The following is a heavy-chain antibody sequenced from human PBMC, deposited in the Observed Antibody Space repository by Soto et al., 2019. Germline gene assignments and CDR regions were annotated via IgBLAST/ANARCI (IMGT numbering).Heavy chain of an antibody. J-gene: IGHJ3*02. D-gene: IGHD3-3*01. CDR2: ISSNGGST. CDR3: VKASSPYDFWSGYFAFDI. Sequence: EVQLVESGGGLVQPGGSLRLSCSASGFTFSSYAMHWVRQAPGKGLEYVSAISSNGGSTYYADSVKGRFTISRDNSKNTLYLQMSSLRAEDTAVYYCVKASSPYDFWSGYFAFDIWGLGTMVTVSS. V-gene: IGHV3-64D*08. CDR1: GFTFSSYA.